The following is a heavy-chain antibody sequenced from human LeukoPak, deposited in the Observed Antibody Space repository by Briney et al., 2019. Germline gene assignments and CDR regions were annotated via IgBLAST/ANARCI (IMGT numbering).Heavy chain of an antibody. CDR3: AKVRYDSSGYQSPYFDY. D-gene: IGHD3-22*01. CDR2: ISGSGSST. J-gene: IGHJ4*02. CDR1: GFTFSSYA. V-gene: IGHV3-23*01. Sequence: GGSLRLSCAAYGFTFSSYAMSWVRQAPGKGLEWVSVISGSGSSTYYADSVKGRFTISRDNSKNTLYLQMNSLRAEDTAVYYCAKVRYDSSGYQSPYFDYWGQGTLVTVSS.